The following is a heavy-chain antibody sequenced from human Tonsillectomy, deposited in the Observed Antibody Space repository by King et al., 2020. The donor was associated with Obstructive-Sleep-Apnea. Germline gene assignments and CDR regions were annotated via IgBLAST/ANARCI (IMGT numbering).Heavy chain of an antibody. Sequence: QLVQSGAEVKKPGASVKVSCKASGYTLASYSMHWVRQAPGQGLEWMGIINPSGGSTSYAQKFQGRVTMTRDTSTSTVYMELSSLRSEDTAVYYCARGAVAGGYYYYGMEVGGQGTTVTVSS. D-gene: IGHD6-19*01. J-gene: IGHJ6*01. CDR1: GYTLASYS. CDR2: INPSGGST. V-gene: IGHV1-46*01. CDR3: ARGAVAGGYYYYGMEV.